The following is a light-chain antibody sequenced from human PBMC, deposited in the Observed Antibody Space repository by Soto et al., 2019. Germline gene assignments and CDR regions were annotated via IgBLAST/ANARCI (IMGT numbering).Light chain of an antibody. CDR1: QSVTSNY. V-gene: IGKV3D-20*02. J-gene: IGKJ1*01. CDR3: QQRGNWPWT. Sequence: EIVLTQSPATLSLSPGERATLSCRASQSVTSNYLAWYQQRPAQAPRLLIFGASNRATGIPDRFSGSGSGTDFTLIISRLEPEDFAVYYCQQRGNWPWTFGQGTKVDIK. CDR2: GAS.